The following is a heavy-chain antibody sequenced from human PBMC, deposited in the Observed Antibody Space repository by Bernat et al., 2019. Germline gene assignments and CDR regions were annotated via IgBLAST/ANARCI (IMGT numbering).Heavy chain of an antibody. D-gene: IGHD2-15*01. V-gene: IGHV3-9*01. CDR1: GFTFDDYA. CDR2: ISWNSGRI. J-gene: IGHJ4*02. CDR3: AKGPYCSGGSCYSNSFDY. Sequence: EVQLVESGGGLVQPGRSLRLSCAASGFTFDDYAMHWVRQAPGNGLEWFSGISWNSGRIVYADSVKGRFTISRDNAKNSLYLQMNSLRAEDTALYYCAKGPYCSGGSCYSNSFDYWGQGTLVTVSS.